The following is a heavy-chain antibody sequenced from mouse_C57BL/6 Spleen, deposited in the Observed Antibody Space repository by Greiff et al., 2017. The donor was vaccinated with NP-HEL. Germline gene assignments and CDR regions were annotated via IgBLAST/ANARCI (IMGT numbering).Heavy chain of an antibody. CDR3: ARGDFGVATDYFDY. Sequence: QVQLQQPGAELVMPGASVKLSCKASGYTFTSYWMHWVKQRPGQGLEWIGEIDPSDSYTNYNQKFKGKSTLTVDKSSSTAYMQLSSLTSEDSAVYYCARGDFGVATDYFDYWGQGTTLTVSS. V-gene: IGHV1-69*01. J-gene: IGHJ2*01. CDR2: IDPSDSYT. D-gene: IGHD1-1*01. CDR1: GYTFTSYW.